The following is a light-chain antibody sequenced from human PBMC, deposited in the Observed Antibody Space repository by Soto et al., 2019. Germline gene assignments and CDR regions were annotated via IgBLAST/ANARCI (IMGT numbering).Light chain of an antibody. CDR3: QQYNSWPPIT. CDR1: QSVRTK. J-gene: IGKJ5*01. Sequence: EIVMTQSPGTLSVSPGEGATPFCRASQSVRTKLAWYQQRAGQAPRLLMYGASTRATGIPDRFSGSGSGTEFTLTISSLPSEDFAVYYCQQYNSWPPITFGHGTRLEIK. V-gene: IGKV3-15*01. CDR2: GAS.